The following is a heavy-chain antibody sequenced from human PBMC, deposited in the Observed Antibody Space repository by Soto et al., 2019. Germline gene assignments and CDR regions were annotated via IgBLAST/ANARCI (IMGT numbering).Heavy chain of an antibody. Sequence: GGSLRLSCAASGFTCSSYWMSWVRQAPGKGLEWVANIKQDGSEKYYVDSVKGRFTISRDNAKNSLYLQMNSLRAGDTAVYYCASVLRFLYAFDIWGQGTIVTVSS. CDR2: IKQDGSEK. CDR1: GFTCSSYW. D-gene: IGHD3-3*01. V-gene: IGHV3-7*01. CDR3: ASVLRFLYAFDI. J-gene: IGHJ3*02.